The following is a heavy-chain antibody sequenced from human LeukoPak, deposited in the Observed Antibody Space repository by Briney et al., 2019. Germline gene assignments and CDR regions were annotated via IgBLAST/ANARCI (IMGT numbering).Heavy chain of an antibody. D-gene: IGHD3-10*01. Sequence: GGSLRLSCAASGFNFNSYAVHWVRQAPGKGLEWVAFISYDGSKTYHADSVKGRLTISRDTSKTTLYLQMNSLRAEDTAVYYCATELRILSWGVDAFDIWGQGTMVTVCS. CDR1: GFNFNSYA. CDR3: ATELRILSWGVDAFDI. J-gene: IGHJ3*02. V-gene: IGHV3-30*04. CDR2: ISYDGSKT.